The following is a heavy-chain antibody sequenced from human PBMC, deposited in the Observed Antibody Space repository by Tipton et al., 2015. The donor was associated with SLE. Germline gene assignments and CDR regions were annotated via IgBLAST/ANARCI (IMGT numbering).Heavy chain of an antibody. V-gene: IGHV3-30*04. CDR1: GFTFSNHA. CDR3: ARGWLQLWDFYYYYIDT. J-gene: IGHJ6*03. D-gene: IGHD5-24*01. CDR2: ISYDGSNK. Sequence: SLRLSCAASGFTFSNHAMHWVRQAPGKGLEWVAVISYDGSNKYYADSVKGRFTISRDNSKNTLYLEMNSLRAEDTAMYYCARGWLQLWDFYYYYIDTWGKGTTVTVSS.